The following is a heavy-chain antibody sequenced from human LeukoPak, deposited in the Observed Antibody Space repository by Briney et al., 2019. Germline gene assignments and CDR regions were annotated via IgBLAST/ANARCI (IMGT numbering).Heavy chain of an antibody. V-gene: IGHV3-30*18. D-gene: IGHD6-13*01. CDR3: AKQASTGYSSSWCDY. CDR1: GFTFSSYG. J-gene: IGHJ4*02. CDR2: ISYDGSNK. Sequence: GGSLRLSCAASGFTFSSYGMHWVRQAPGKGLEWVAVISYDGSNKYYADSVKGRFTISRDNSKNTLYLQMNSLRAEDTAVYYCAKQASTGYSSSWCDYWGQGTLVTVSS.